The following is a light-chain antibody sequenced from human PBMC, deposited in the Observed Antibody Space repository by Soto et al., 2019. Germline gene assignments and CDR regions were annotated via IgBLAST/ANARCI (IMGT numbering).Light chain of an antibody. V-gene: IGLV1-40*01. CDR1: SSNIGAGYD. CDR3: QSYGSSLSGYV. Sequence: QSVLTQPPSVSGAPGQRVTISCTGSSSNIGAGYDVNWYQQLPGAAPKLLIYGNNNRPSGVPDRFSGSKSGTSASLAITGLQVEDEADYYCQSYGSSLSGYVFGSGTKLTVL. CDR2: GNN. J-gene: IGLJ1*01.